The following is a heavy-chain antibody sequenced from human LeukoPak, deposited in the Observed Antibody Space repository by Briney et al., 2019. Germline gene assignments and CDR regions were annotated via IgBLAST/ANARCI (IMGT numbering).Heavy chain of an antibody. CDR1: GYTFTSYY. V-gene: IGHV1-2*02. CDR2: INPNSGGT. D-gene: IGHD1-26*01. J-gene: IGHJ4*02. CDR3: ARFPQSSGTHFDY. Sequence: ASVKVSCKASGYTFTSYYMHWVRQAPGQGLEWMGWINPNSGGTNYAQKFQGRVTMTRDTSISTAYMELSRLRSDDTAVYYCARFPQSSGTHFDYWGQGTLVTVSS.